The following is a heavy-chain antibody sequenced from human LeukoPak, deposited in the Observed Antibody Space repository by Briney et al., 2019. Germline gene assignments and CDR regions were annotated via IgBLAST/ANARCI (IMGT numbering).Heavy chain of an antibody. Sequence: PSETLSLTCNVSGVSISSSGSYWSWVRQHPGKALEWIGYNFCSGSTYYNPSLESRVTISVDASKSQFSLKLSSVTAADTAVYYCARLLQTPLKNYFDYWGQGTLVTVSS. CDR1: GVSISSSGSY. CDR2: NFCSGST. D-gene: IGHD1-26*01. V-gene: IGHV4-31*03. J-gene: IGHJ4*02. CDR3: ARLLQTPLKNYFDY.